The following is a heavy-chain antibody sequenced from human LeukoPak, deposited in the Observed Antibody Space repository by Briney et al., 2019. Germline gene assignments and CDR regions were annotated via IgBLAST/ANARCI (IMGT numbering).Heavy chain of an antibody. Sequence: ASVKVSCKASGYTFTSYYMHWVRQAPGQGLEWMALINPSGGSTRYAQQFQGRVTMTRGTSTKTVYMELSSLRSEDTAVYYCARDPRPSYDSSDYYYPGDYWGQGTLVTVSS. V-gene: IGHV1-46*01. J-gene: IGHJ4*02. CDR2: INPSGGST. CDR3: ARDPRPSYDSSDYYYPGDY. CDR1: GYTFTSYY. D-gene: IGHD3-22*01.